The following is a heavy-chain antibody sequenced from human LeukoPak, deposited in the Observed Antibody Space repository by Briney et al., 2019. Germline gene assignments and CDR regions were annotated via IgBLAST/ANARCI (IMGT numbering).Heavy chain of an antibody. V-gene: IGHV3-74*01. Sequence: PGGSLRLSCAASGFTFSTYWMHWVRQAPGKGLVWVSRIKSDGGTNYAGSVKGRFTISRDNAKTTVSLQMNSLRPEDTGVYYCARAPSEIGGYYPEYFRHWGQGTLVTVSS. CDR1: GFTFSTYW. D-gene: IGHD3-22*01. CDR2: IKSDGGT. J-gene: IGHJ1*01. CDR3: ARAPSEIGGYYPEYFRH.